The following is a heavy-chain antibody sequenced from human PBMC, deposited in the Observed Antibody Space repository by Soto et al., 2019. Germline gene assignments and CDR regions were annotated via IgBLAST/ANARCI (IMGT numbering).Heavy chain of an antibody. Sequence: EVQLVESGGGLVQPGRSLRLSCAVSGVTFDDFAMHWVRQVPGKGLEWVSGISWNSNTIGYADSVKGRFTISRDNAPNSMYLQMDSLRAADTAFYYCAKDSGRDGSEPFDYWGQGTLVTVSS. CDR3: AKDSGRDGSEPFDY. CDR2: ISWNSNTI. J-gene: IGHJ4*02. V-gene: IGHV3-9*01. CDR1: GVTFDDFA. D-gene: IGHD5-12*01.